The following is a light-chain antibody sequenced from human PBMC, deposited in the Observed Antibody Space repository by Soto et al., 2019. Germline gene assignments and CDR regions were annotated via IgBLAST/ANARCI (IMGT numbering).Light chain of an antibody. CDR3: QLYNTYSPWT. J-gene: IGKJ1*01. V-gene: IGKV1-9*01. CDR1: HGISSY. Sequence: IQLTQSPAFLSASVGDRVTITCRASHGISSYLAWYQQKPWKAPRLLDYAASTLQSGVPSRFSGGGSGTESTRTISSLQPDDFATYDCQLYNTYSPWTFGQGTKVDIK. CDR2: AAS.